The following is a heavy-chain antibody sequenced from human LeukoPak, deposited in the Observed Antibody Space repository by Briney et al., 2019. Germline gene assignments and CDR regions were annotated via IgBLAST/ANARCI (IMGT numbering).Heavy chain of an antibody. V-gene: IGHV4-34*01. CDR1: GGSFSGYY. CDR3: ARGYSSTPADY. CDR2: INHSGST. Sequence: SETLSLTCAVYGGSFSGYYWSWIRRPPGKGLEWIGEINHSGSTNYNPSLKSRVTISVDTSKNQFSLKLSSVTAADTAVYYCARGYSSTPADYWGQGTLVTVSS. D-gene: IGHD6-13*01. J-gene: IGHJ4*02.